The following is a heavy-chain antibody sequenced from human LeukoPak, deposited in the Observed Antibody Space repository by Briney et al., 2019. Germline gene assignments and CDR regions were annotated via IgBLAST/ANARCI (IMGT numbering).Heavy chain of an antibody. Sequence: VKVSCKTSGYTFTDYDITWVRQAPGQGLEWMGRVSPYNGNTYYSQRFQDRVTITKDTSTGTAYMDLRNLRTDDTAMYYCARNGRVRRVVKDLFEYWGQGTLVAVSS. CDR3: ARNGRVRRVVKDLFEY. CDR1: GYTFTDYD. CDR2: VSPYNGNT. J-gene: IGHJ4*02. V-gene: IGHV1-18*01. D-gene: IGHD3-10*01.